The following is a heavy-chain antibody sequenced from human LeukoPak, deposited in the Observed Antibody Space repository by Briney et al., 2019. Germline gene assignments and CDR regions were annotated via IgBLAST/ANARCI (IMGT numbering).Heavy chain of an antibody. V-gene: IGHV3-7*05. Sequence: GGSLRLSCAASGFTFSNYWMTWVRQTPGKGLEWVASIKVDGSEKYYVDSLKGRFTISRDNPKNSLYLQMNSLRAEDTAVYYCARGGGAPVLWGQGTLVTVSS. D-gene: IGHD2-15*01. J-gene: IGHJ4*02. CDR2: IKVDGSEK. CDR3: ARGGGAPVL. CDR1: GFTFSNYW.